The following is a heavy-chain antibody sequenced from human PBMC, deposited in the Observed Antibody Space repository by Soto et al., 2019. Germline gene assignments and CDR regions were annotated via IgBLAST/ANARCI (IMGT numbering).Heavy chain of an antibody. Sequence: PSETLSLTCTVSGGSISSYYWSWIRQPAWKGLEWIGRIYTSGRTNYNPSLKSRVTMSVDTSKNQFSLKLSSVTAADTAVYYCARAGPVTHYYYGMDVCVQGTTVTVSS. CDR1: GGSISSYY. J-gene: IGHJ6*02. CDR3: ARAGPVTHYYYGMDV. CDR2: IYTSGRT. D-gene: IGHD4-17*01. V-gene: IGHV4-4*07.